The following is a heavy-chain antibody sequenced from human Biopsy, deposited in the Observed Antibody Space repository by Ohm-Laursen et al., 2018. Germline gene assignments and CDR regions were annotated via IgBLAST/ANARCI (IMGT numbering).Heavy chain of an antibody. Sequence: TLSLTCAVSGGSFTGHYWSWIRQPPGKGLEWIGSIFYRGSTHYKPSLKSRVNISVDTPKNQFSLKLNSVTAADTAVYYCARDYDTSGYYYVSWGQGTLVTVSS. D-gene: IGHD3-22*01. CDR3: ARDYDTSGYYYVS. CDR2: IFYRGST. J-gene: IGHJ5*02. CDR1: GGSFTGHY. V-gene: IGHV4-34*12.